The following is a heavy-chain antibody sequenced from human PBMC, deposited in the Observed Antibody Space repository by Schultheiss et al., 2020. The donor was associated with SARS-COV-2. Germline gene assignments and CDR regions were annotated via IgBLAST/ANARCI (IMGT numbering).Heavy chain of an antibody. CDR2: IYHSGST. Sequence: SQTLSLTCTVSGGSIASYYWSWIRQPPGKGLEWIGSIYHSGSTYYNPSLKSRVTISVDTTKNQFSLKLSSVTAADTAVYYCARDMADYYYGMDVWGQGTTVTVSS. D-gene: IGHD5-24*01. CDR3: ARDMADYYYGMDV. CDR1: GGSIASYY. V-gene: IGHV4-38-2*02. J-gene: IGHJ6*02.